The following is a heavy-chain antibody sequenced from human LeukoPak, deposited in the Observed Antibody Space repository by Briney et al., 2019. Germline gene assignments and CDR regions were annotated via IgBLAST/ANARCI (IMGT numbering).Heavy chain of an antibody. V-gene: IGHV3-23*01. Sequence: QAGGSLRLSCAASGFTFSSYSMSGVRQAPGKGLEWVSSISSSGGNTYYPDSVKGRFTISRDNSKNTLFLQMNSLRAEDTAVYYCAKGVGMVRGYDLWGRGTLVTVSS. CDR2: ISSSGGNT. CDR1: GFTFSSYS. D-gene: IGHD3-10*01. CDR3: AKGVGMVRGYDL. J-gene: IGHJ2*01.